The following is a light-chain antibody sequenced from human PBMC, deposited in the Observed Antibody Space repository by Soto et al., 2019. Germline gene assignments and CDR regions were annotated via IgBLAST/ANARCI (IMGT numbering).Light chain of an antibody. CDR1: QSVSGN. Sequence: EIXMTXXXXTLSVSPGERATLSCRASQSVSGNLAWYQQKPGQAPRLLIYGASTRATGIPARFSGSGSGTEFTLTISSLQSEDFAVYYCQQYNNWPPTFGQGTKVEIK. V-gene: IGKV3D-15*01. CDR2: GAS. CDR3: QQYNNWPPT. J-gene: IGKJ1*01.